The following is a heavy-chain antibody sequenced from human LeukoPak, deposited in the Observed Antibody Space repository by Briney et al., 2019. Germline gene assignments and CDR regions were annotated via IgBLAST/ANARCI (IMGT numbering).Heavy chain of an antibody. CDR1: GFTFSNYA. V-gene: IGHV3-23*01. CDR3: AKADSSGWYGSWFDL. Sequence: GGSLILSCSASGFTFSNYAMSWVRQAPGKGLEWVSAITGSGVSVFYAESVQGHFTISRGKYKNTVYLQMNSLRAEDTAVYYCAKADSSGWYGSWFDLWGQGALVTVSS. J-gene: IGHJ5*02. D-gene: IGHD6-19*01. CDR2: ITGSGVSV.